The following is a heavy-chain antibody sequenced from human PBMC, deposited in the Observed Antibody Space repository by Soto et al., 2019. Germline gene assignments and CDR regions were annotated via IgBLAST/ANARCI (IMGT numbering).Heavy chain of an antibody. D-gene: IGHD3-3*01. CDR3: ARTPIRRITIFGVVHKYYYYGMDV. V-gene: IGHV4-30-4*01. CDR2: IYYSGST. CDR1: GASISSGDYY. J-gene: IGHJ6*02. Sequence: SETLSLTCSVSGASISSGDYYWSWIRQPPGKGLEWIGYIYYSGSTYYNPSLKSRVTISVDTSKNQFSLKLSSVTAADTAVYYCARTPIRRITIFGVVHKYYYYGMDVWGQGTTVTVSS.